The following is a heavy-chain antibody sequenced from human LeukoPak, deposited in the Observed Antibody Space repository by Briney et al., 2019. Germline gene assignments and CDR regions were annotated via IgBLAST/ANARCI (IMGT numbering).Heavy chain of an antibody. D-gene: IGHD3-22*01. CDR1: GGTFSSYA. V-gene: IGHV1-69*13. CDR3: ATDALYYYDSSGYQLDY. J-gene: IGHJ4*02. Sequence: SVKVSCKASGGTFSSYAISWVRQAPGQGLEWMGGIIPIFGTANYAQKFQGRVTITADESTSTAYMELSSLRSEDTAVYYCATDALYYYDSSGYQLDYWGQGTLVTVSS. CDR2: IIPIFGTA.